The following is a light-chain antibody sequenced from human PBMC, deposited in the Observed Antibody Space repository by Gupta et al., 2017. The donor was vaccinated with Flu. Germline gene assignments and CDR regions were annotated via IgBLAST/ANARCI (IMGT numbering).Light chain of an antibody. CDR3: QSYDSSLSGFWV. Sequence: QSVLTQPPSVSGAPGQRVTISCTGSSSDIGAGYDVHWYQQLPGAAPKLLIYGNTNRPSGVPDRFSGSKSGTSASLAITXLXAEDEAXYYCQSYDSSLSGFWVFGGGTKVTVL. CDR1: SSDIGAGYD. CDR2: GNT. J-gene: IGLJ3*02. V-gene: IGLV1-40*01.